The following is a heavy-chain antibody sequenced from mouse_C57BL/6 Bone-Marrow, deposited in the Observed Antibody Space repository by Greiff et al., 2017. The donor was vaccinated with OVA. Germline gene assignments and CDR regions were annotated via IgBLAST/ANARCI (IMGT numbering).Heavy chain of an antibody. CDR2: INPSDSDT. D-gene: IGHD2-1*01. CDR1: GYTFTSYW. J-gene: IGHJ1*03. V-gene: IGHV1-74*01. CDR3: AIVYYIWYFDV. Sequence: QVQLQQPGAELVKPGASVKVSCKASGYTFTSYWMHWVKQRPGQGLEWIGRINPSDSDTNYNQKIKGKATLTVYKSSSTAYMQLSSLTSGDTAVYYCAIVYYIWYFDVWGTGTTVTVSS.